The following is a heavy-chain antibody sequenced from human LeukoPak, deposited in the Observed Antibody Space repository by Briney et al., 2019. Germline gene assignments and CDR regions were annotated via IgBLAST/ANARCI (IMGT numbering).Heavy chain of an antibody. CDR1: GFTFSSYW. CDR2: IKQDGSER. D-gene: IGHD6-19*01. Sequence: PGGSLRLSCTASGFTFSSYWMSWVRQAPGKGLEWVAYIKQDGSERSYVDSLRGRFTISRDNAKNSLYLQMNSLKAKDTAVYYCAAYTSGPYYWGQGTLVTVSS. V-gene: IGHV3-7*01. CDR3: AAYTSGPYY. J-gene: IGHJ4*02.